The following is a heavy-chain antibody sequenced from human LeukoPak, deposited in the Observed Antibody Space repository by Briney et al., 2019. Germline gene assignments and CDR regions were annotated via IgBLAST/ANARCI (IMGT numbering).Heavy chain of an antibody. CDR3: AKGRRDGYNFDFDY. CDR1: GFTSSSYW. D-gene: IGHD5-24*01. CDR2: ISSDGSST. J-gene: IGHJ4*02. V-gene: IGHV3-74*01. Sequence: PGGSLRLSCAASGFTSSSYWMHWVRQAPGKGLVWVSRISSDGSSTTYADSVKGRFTISRDNSKNTLYLQMNSLRAEDTAVYYCAKGRRDGYNFDFDYWGQGTLVTVSS.